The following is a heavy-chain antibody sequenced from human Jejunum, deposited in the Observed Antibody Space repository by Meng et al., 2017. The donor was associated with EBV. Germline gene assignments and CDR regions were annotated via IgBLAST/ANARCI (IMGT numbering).Heavy chain of an antibody. V-gene: IGHV4-59*01. CDR1: GGSISGYY. D-gene: IGHD6-6*01. Sequence: VQLQEAGPGVVKPWETLSLTCTVSGGSISGYYWNWIRQSPGKGLEWIGYIYYSGSTNYNPSLKSRVTISVDTSKNQFSLKLSSVTAADTAMYYCASHSGSSSWWFDPWGQGTLVTVSS. CDR2: IYYSGST. CDR3: ASHSGSSSWWFDP. J-gene: IGHJ5*02.